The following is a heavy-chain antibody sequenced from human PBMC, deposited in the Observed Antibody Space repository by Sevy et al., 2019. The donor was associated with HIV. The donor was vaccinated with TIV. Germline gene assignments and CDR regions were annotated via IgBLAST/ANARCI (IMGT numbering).Heavy chain of an antibody. CDR2: ISVDGTNK. CDR1: GFTVTNYV. V-gene: IGHV3-30*03. J-gene: IGHJ4*02. D-gene: IGHD3-22*01. CDR3: VRETGGSGSAGFFGD. Sequence: GGSLRLSCAASGFTVTNYVIHWVRQAPGKGLEWVALISVDGTNKQYADSVNGRFTISRDDPKNTVYVEMTSLTVEDTALYYCVRETGGSGSAGFFGDWGQGTLVTVSS.